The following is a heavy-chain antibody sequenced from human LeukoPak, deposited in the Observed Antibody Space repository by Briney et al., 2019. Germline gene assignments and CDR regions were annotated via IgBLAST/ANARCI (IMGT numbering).Heavy chain of an antibody. CDR3: ATTYDSSGCD. V-gene: IGHV3-7*01. Sequence: GGSLRLSCAASGFTFDDYGMSWVRQAPGKGLEWVANIKQDGSVQFYGDSVKGRFTISRDNAKNSLYLQMNSLRAEDTAVYYCATTYDSSGCDWGQGTLVTVSS. D-gene: IGHD3-22*01. CDR2: IKQDGSVQ. J-gene: IGHJ4*02. CDR1: GFTFDDYG.